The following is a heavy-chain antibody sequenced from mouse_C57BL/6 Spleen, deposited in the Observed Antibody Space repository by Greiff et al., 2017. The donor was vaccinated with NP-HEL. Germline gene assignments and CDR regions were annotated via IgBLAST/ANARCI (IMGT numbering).Heavy chain of an antibody. CDR3: ARVYYDYYAMDY. CDR2: ISNLAYSI. V-gene: IGHV5-15*01. CDR1: GFTFSDYG. D-gene: IGHD2-1*01. Sequence: EVQVVESGGGLVQPGGSLKLSCAASGFTFSDYGMAWVRQAPRKGPEWVAFISNLAYSIYYADTVTGRFTISRENAKNTLYLEMSSLRSEDTAMYYCARVYYDYYAMDYWGQVTSVTVAS. J-gene: IGHJ4*01.